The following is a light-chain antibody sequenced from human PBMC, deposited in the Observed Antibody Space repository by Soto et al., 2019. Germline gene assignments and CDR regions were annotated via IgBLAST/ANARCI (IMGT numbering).Light chain of an antibody. CDR1: QSISTY. CDR2: ATS. J-gene: IGKJ4*01. V-gene: IGKV1-39*01. Sequence: DIQMTQSPSSLSASVGDRVTITCRASQSISTYLNWYQQKPGKAPKLLIYATSSLQGGVPSRFSGSGSGTDFTLTISSLQPEDFATYYCQQGYCTPLTFGGVTKVDIK. CDR3: QQGYCTPLT.